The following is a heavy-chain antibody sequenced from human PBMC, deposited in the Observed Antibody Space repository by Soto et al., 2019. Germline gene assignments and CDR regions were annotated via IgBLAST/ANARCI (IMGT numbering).Heavy chain of an antibody. CDR2: ISGSGGST. CDR1: GFTFSSYA. V-gene: IGHV3-23*01. D-gene: IGHD2-21*02. Sequence: GGSLRLSCAASGFTFSSYAMSWVRQAPGKGLEWVSAISGSGGSTYYADSVKGRFTISRDNSKNTLYLQMNSLRAEDTAVYYCAKDLAYCGGDCYDNWFDPWGQGTLVTVSS. CDR3: AKDLAYCGGDCYDNWFDP. J-gene: IGHJ5*02.